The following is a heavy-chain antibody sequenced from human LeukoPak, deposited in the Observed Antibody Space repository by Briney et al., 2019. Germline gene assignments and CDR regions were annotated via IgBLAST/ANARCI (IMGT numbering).Heavy chain of an antibody. CDR1: GGTFSSYA. CDR2: INPSGGST. J-gene: IGHJ5*02. D-gene: IGHD3-10*01. V-gene: IGHV1-46*01. CDR3: ARAWDYYGSGSYESLNWFDP. Sequence: ASVKVSCKASGGTFSSYAISWVRQAPGQGLEWMGIINPSGGSTSYAQKFQGRVTMTRDMSTSTVYMELSSLRSEDTAVYYCARAWDYYGSGSYESLNWFDPWGQGTLVTVSS.